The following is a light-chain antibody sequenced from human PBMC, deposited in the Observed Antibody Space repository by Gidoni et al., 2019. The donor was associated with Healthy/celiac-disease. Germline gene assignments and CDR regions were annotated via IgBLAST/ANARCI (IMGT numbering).Light chain of an antibody. CDR1: QCSSNY. J-gene: IGKJ5*01. Sequence: DIQMTQYPYSLSASVVYRGTITCRASQCSSNYLDWFQQKPGKAPKFLIYAASSLQSGVPSKFSGSGSGTDFTLTISSLQPEDFATYYCQQYIRYPPTFXQXTRLXIK. CDR3: QQYIRYPPT. V-gene: IGKV1-16*02. CDR2: AAS.